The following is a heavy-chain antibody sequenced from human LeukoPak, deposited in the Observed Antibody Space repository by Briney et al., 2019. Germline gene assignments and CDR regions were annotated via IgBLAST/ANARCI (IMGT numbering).Heavy chain of an antibody. Sequence: PGGSLRLSCAASGFTFSSYAISWVRQAPGKGLEWVSAISGSGGSTYYADSVKGRFTISRDNSKNTLYLQMNSLRAEDTAVYYCAKDGLRLRLGELYNYWGQGTLVTVSS. D-gene: IGHD3-16*01. CDR3: AKDGLRLRLGELYNY. CDR2: ISGSGGST. V-gene: IGHV3-23*01. CDR1: GFTFSSYA. J-gene: IGHJ4*02.